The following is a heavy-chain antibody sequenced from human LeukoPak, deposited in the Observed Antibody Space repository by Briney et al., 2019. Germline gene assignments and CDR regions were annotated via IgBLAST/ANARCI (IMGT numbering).Heavy chain of an antibody. D-gene: IGHD3-22*01. CDR3: AKHPSGYYYDHFDY. V-gene: IGHV3-20*04. CDR1: GFTFDDYG. Sequence: GGSLRLSCAASGFTFDDYGMSWVRQVPGKGLEWVSGINWNGSGAGYADSVKGRFTISRDNAKNSLYLQMNSLKAEDTALFYCAKHPSGYYYDHFDYWGQGTLVTVSS. CDR2: INWNGSGA. J-gene: IGHJ4*02.